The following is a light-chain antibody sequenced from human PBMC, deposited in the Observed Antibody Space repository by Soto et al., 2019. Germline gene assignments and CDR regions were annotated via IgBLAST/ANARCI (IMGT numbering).Light chain of an antibody. CDR3: SSFTTSTSYV. CDR1: SSDVGAYNY. Sequence: QSVLTQPPSASGSPGQSVTISCTGTSSDVGAYNYVSWYQQHPGKAPKLMIYEVSKRPSGVPDRFSGSKSGNTASLTVSGLQSEDEADYYCSSFTTSTSYVFGTGTKLTVL. V-gene: IGLV2-8*01. J-gene: IGLJ1*01. CDR2: EVS.